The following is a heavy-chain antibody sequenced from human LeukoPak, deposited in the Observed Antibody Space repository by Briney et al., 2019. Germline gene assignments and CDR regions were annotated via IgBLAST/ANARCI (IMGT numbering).Heavy chain of an antibody. J-gene: IGHJ5*02. CDR2: IYYSGST. D-gene: IGHD3-10*01. V-gene: IGHV4-59*01. Sequence: SETLSLTCTVSGGSISSYYWSWIRQPPGKGLEWIGYIYYSGSTNYNPSLKSRVAISVDTSKNQFSLKLSSVTAADTAVYYCARVPRGASNWFDPWGQGTLVTVSS. CDR1: GGSISSYY. CDR3: ARVPRGASNWFDP.